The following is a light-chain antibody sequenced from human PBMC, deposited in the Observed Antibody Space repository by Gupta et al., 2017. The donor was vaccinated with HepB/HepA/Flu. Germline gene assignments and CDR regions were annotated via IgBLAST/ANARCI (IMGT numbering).Light chain of an antibody. CDR3: QQTYSTPLT. Sequence: EIKMPQSPSYLSASVGDRVTITCRASQSISRFLNWYQQKPGKAPKLLIYAASRVKSGVPLRFRGSGSGLALTLSIIRLQPEAFANYYCQQTYSTPLTFGHGTKVDIK. CDR1: QSISRF. CDR2: AAS. V-gene: IGKV1-39*01. J-gene: IGKJ3*01.